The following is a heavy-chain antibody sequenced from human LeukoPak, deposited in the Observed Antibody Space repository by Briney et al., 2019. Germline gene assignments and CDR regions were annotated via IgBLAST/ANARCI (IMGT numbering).Heavy chain of an antibody. Sequence: GGSVRLSCVASGFDVNDNFMIWVRQAPGQGLEWISIIYASGGAYHAESVKGRFTISRDNSKNTLYLQMSSLRAEDTAVYYCVKDQSSSSPVYYFDYWGQGTLVTVSS. V-gene: IGHV3-66*01. CDR2: IYASGGA. CDR1: GFDVNDNF. CDR3: VKDQSSSSPVYYFDY. D-gene: IGHD6-6*01. J-gene: IGHJ4*02.